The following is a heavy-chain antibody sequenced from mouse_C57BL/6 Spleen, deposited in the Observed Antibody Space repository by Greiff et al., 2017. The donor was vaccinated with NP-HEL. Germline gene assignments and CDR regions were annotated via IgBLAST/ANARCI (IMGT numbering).Heavy chain of an antibody. CDR2: IYPRSGNT. D-gene: IGHD1-1*01. V-gene: IGHV1-81*01. CDR3: ARQYYGRSYGDY. Sequence: VQLQQSGAELARPGASVKLSCKASGYTFTSYGISWVKQRPGQGLEWIGEIYPRSGNTYYNEQFKGKATLTADKSSSTAYMELRSLTSEDSAVDYCARQYYGRSYGDYWGQGTTLTVSS. J-gene: IGHJ2*01. CDR1: GYTFTSYG.